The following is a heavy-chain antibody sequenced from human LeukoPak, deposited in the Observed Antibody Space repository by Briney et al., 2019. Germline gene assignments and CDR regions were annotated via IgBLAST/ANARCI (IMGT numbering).Heavy chain of an antibody. CDR2: ISYDGSNK. J-gene: IGHJ6*04. Sequence: QPGRSLRLSCAASGFTFSSYAMHWGRQAPGKGVEWGAVISYDGSNKYYGDSVKGRFTISRDNSKNTLYLQMNSLRAEDTAVYYCARDLRVSWAYGMDVWGKGTTVTVSS. D-gene: IGHD4-17*01. V-gene: IGHV3-30*04. CDR1: GFTFSSYA. CDR3: ARDLRVSWAYGMDV.